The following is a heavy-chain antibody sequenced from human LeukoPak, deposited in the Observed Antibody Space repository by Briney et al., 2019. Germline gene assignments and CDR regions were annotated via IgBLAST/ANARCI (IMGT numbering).Heavy chain of an antibody. CDR1: GFTFSSYG. J-gene: IGHJ6*02. CDR3: ARGRVGATTHYYYGMDV. Sequence: GSLRLSCAASGFTFSSYGMHWVRQAPGKGLEWVAVIWYDGSNKYYADSVKGRFTISRDNSKNTLYLQMNSLRAEDTAVYYCARGRVGATTHYYYGMDVWGQGTTVTVSS. CDR2: IWYDGSNK. D-gene: IGHD1-26*01. V-gene: IGHV3-33*01.